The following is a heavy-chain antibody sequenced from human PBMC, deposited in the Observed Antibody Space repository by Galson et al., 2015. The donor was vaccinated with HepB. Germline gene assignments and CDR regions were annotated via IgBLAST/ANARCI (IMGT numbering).Heavy chain of an antibody. D-gene: IGHD3-16*02. V-gene: IGHV1-18*01. CDR2: ISAYNGNT. CDR1: GYTFTSYG. J-gene: IGHJ6*03. CDR3: ARDNDYIWGSYPIHYYYYMDV. Sequence: SVKVSCKASGYTFTSYGISWVRQAPGQGLEWMGWISAYNGNTNYAQKLQGRVTMTTDTSTSTAYMELRSLRSDDTAVYYCARDNDYIWGSYPIHYYYYMDVWGKGTTVTVSS.